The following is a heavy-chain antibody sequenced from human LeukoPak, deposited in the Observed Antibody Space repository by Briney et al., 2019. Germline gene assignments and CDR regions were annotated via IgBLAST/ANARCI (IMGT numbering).Heavy chain of an antibody. CDR3: ARGQPYYYGSGRNYMDV. CDR1: GGTFSSYA. Sequence: ASVKVSCKASGGTFSSYAISWVRQAPGQGLEWMGWMNPNSGNTGYAQKFQGRVTMTRNTSISTAYMELSSLRSEDTAVYYCARGQPYYYGSGRNYMDVWGKGTTVTISS. V-gene: IGHV1-8*02. D-gene: IGHD3-10*01. J-gene: IGHJ6*03. CDR2: MNPNSGNT.